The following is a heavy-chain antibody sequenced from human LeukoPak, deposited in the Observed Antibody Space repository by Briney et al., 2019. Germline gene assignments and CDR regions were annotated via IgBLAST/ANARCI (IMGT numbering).Heavy chain of an antibody. D-gene: IGHD4-17*01. V-gene: IGHV4-61*02. J-gene: IGHJ3*02. CDR3: ARDYGDYVPYAFDI. CDR2: IYTSGST. Sequence: PSQTLSLTCTVSGGSISSGSYYWSCIRQPAGKGLEWIGRIYTSGSTNYNPSLKSRVTISVDTSKNQFSLKLSSVTAADTAVYYCARDYGDYVPYAFDIWGQGTMVTVSS. CDR1: GGSISSGSYY.